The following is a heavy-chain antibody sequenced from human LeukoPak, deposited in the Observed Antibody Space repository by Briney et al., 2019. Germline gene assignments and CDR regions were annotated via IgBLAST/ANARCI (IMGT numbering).Heavy chain of an antibody. CDR1: GGSISSYY. Sequence: PSETLSLTCTVSGGSISSYYWSWIRQPPGKGLEWIAYIYYSGSTYYNPSLKSRVTISVDTSKNQFSLKLSSVTAADTAVYYCARVPITMVRGGMDYYFDYWGQGTLVTVSS. J-gene: IGHJ4*02. CDR3: ARVPITMVRGGMDYYFDY. CDR2: IYYSGST. V-gene: IGHV4-59*12. D-gene: IGHD3-10*01.